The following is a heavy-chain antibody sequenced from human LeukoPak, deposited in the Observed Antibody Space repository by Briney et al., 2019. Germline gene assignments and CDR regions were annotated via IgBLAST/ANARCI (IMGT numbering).Heavy chain of an antibody. V-gene: IGHV4-59*12. CDR2: IYFSGST. J-gene: IGHJ4*02. CDR1: GGPISSYY. CDR3: ARAFLVGYSPEEYFFDY. D-gene: IGHD2-15*01. Sequence: PSETLSRTCAVYGGPISSYYWSWIRQPPGKGLEWIGYIYFSGSTNYNPSLKSRVTISVDTSKNQFSLKMSSVTAADAAVYYCARAFLVGYSPEEYFFDYWGQGTLVTVSS.